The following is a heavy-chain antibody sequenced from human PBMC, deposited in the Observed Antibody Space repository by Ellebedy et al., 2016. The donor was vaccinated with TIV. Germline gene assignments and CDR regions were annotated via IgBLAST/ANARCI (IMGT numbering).Heavy chain of an antibody. V-gene: IGHV3-7*03. J-gene: IGHJ6*02. CDR2: MKNDGDEK. D-gene: IGHD3-16*01. Sequence: GGSLRLSCAASGFSFDTYWMSWVRQAPGKGLEWVASMKNDGDEKYYVDSVKGRFTISRDNAKNSLYLQLNSLRAEDTAVYYCAGDTGGGYYYYYGVDVWGQGTTVTVSS. CDR3: AGDTGGGYYYYYGVDV. CDR1: GFSFDTYW.